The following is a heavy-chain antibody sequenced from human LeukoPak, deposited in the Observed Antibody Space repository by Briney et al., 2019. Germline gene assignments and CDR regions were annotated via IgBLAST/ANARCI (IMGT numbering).Heavy chain of an antibody. D-gene: IGHD3-3*01. Sequence: GGSLRLSCAASGFTFSSYEMNWVRQAPGKGLEWVSYISSSGSTIYYADSVKGRFTISRDNAKNSLYLQMNSLRAEDTAVYYCMRWSHDSGYYYMDVWGKGTTVTVSS. J-gene: IGHJ6*03. V-gene: IGHV3-48*03. CDR2: ISSSGSTI. CDR1: GFTFSSYE. CDR3: MRWSHDSGYYYMDV.